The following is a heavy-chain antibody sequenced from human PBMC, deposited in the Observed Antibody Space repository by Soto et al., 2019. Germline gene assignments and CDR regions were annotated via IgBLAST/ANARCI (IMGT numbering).Heavy chain of an antibody. D-gene: IGHD2-8*01. CDR2: IYHSGSP. Sequence: SETLSLTCAVSGGLISGGGYFWTWIRQPPGKGLEWIGYIYHSGSPLYNPSLKSRATISIDLSKNQFSLNLASVTAADTAVYYCAREGPNGYFVLEPWGQATGVTVYS. CDR1: GGLISGGGYF. V-gene: IGHV4-30-2*01. J-gene: IGHJ1*01. CDR3: AREGPNGYFVLEP.